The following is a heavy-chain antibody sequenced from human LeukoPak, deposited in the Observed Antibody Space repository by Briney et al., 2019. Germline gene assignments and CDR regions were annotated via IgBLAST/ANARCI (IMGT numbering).Heavy chain of an antibody. V-gene: IGHV4-31*03. CDR1: GGSISSGGYY. D-gene: IGHD2-15*01. Sequence: SQTLSLTCTVSGGSISSGGYYWSWIRQHPGKGLEWIGYIYYSGSTYYNPSLKSRVTLSVDTSKNQFSLKLSSVTAADTAVYYCARGRNCSGGSCRKLYFDYWGQGTLVTVSS. J-gene: IGHJ4*02. CDR3: ARGRNCSGGSCRKLYFDY. CDR2: IYYSGST.